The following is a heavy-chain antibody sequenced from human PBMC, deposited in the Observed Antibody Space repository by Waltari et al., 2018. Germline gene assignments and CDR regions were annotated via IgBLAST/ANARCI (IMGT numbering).Heavy chain of an antibody. V-gene: IGHV4-4*02. CDR1: GGSISSSNW. CDR2: IYHSGST. D-gene: IGHD2-15*01. J-gene: IGHJ4*02. Sequence: QVQLQESGPGLVKPSGTLSLTCAVSGGSISSSNWWSWVRQPPGKGLEWIGEIYHSGSTNYNPSLKSRVTISVDKSKNQFSLKLSSVTAADTAVYYCARVDGGYCSGGSCYSIDYWGQGTLVTVSS. CDR3: ARVDGGYCSGGSCYSIDY.